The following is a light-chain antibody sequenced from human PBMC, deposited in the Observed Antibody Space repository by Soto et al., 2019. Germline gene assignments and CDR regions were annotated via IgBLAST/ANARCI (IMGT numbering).Light chain of an antibody. CDR1: QSVSSSY. J-gene: IGKJ2*01. Sequence: EIVLTHSPGTLSLSPGERATLSCRASQSVSSSYLAWYQQKPGQAPRLLIYATSSRATGIPDRFSGSGSGTDFTLTISGLEPEDFAVYYCQQYDTSPPPYIFGQGTKLEIK. CDR3: QQYDTSPPPYI. V-gene: IGKV3-20*01. CDR2: ATS.